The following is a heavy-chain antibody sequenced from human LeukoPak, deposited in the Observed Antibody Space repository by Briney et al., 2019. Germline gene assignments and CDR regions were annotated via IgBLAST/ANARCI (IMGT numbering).Heavy chain of an antibody. CDR1: GYTFTSYA. CDR2: INTNTGSP. Sequence: ASVKVSCKASGYTFTSYAMNWVRQAPGQGLEWMGWINTNTGSPTYAQGFTGRFVFSLDTSVSTAYLQISSLKAEDTAVYYCARDKRELPTFGFDPWGQGTLVTVSS. V-gene: IGHV7-4-1*02. D-gene: IGHD1-26*01. J-gene: IGHJ5*02. CDR3: ARDKRELPTFGFDP.